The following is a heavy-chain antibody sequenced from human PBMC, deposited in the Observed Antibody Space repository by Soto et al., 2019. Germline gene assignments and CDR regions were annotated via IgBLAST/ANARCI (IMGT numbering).Heavy chain of an antibody. CDR3: ARGTLDRDRHAYGPDYYYGMEV. CDR1: GFNLRNYW. V-gene: IGHV3-74*01. CDR2: ISNDGSSS. D-gene: IGHD3-16*01. J-gene: IGHJ6*02. Sequence: PRASLRLSCAASGFNLRNYWMHWVRQVPGKGLVWVSVISNDGSSSNYAGSVRGRFTISRDNAENTLYLQMSSLRAEDTAVYYCARGTLDRDRHAYGPDYYYGMEVRGQGTTVTVSS.